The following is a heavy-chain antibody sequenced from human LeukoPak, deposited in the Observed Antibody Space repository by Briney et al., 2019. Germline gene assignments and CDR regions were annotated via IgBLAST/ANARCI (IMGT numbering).Heavy chain of an antibody. J-gene: IGHJ4*02. CDR2: IYHSGSP. CDR3: GSRRTAMFGVIKGPIDY. Sequence: SGTLSLTCAVSGGSISSSNWWSWVRQPPGKGLEWIGEIYHSGSPNNNPSLKSRVSISFDTSKNQSSLKLTSVTAADTAVYYCGSRRTAMFGVIKGPIDYWGQGTLVTVSS. D-gene: IGHD3-3*01. V-gene: IGHV4-4*02. CDR1: GGSISSSNW.